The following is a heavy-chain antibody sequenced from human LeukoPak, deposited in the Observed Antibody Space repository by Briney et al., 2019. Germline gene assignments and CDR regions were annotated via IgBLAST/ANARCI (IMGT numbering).Heavy chain of an antibody. Sequence: ASVKVSCKASGYTFTSYYLHWVRQAPGQGLEWMGIINPSAGSTSYAQKFQGRVTLTGDMSTSTVYMEVSSLRSEDTAVYYCARDLRFGELSFLPFDYWGQGTLVTVSS. CDR3: ARDLRFGELSFLPFDY. D-gene: IGHD3-10*01. CDR2: INPSAGST. V-gene: IGHV1-46*01. CDR1: GYTFTSYY. J-gene: IGHJ4*02.